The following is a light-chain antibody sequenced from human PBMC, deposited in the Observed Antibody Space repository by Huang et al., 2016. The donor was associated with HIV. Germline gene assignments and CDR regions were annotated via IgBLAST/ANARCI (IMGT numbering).Light chain of an antibody. CDR1: QNVSSD. CDR2: GAS. Sequence: VMTQSPVTLSVSPGGRATLSCRASQNVSSDLAWYQQRPGHPPRLLMYGASTRVTGLPARCSGGGSGTEFTLTISSLQSEDFAVYYCQQYNKWPLFTFGPGTKVDIK. CDR3: QQYNKWPLFT. V-gene: IGKV3-15*01. J-gene: IGKJ3*01.